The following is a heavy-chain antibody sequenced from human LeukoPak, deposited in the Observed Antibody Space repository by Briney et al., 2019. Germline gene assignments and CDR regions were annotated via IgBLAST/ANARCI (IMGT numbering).Heavy chain of an antibody. J-gene: IGHJ4*02. CDR2: INHSGST. CDR1: GGSFSGYY. Sequence: SETLSLTCAVYGGSFSGYYWSWIRQPPGKGLEWIGEINHSGSTNYNPSLKSRVTISVDTSKNQFSLKLSSVTAADTAVYYCARARRQWLAYGNFDHWGQGTLVTVSS. D-gene: IGHD6-19*01. V-gene: IGHV4-34*01. CDR3: ARARRQWLAYGNFDH.